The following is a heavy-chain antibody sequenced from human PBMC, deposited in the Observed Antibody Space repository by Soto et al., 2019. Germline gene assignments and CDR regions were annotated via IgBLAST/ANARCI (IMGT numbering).Heavy chain of an antibody. CDR3: AREYANSPEAFDF. D-gene: IGHD2-2*01. CDR1: GGSVKSASHN. V-gene: IGHV4-61*01. CDR2: IYYTGST. J-gene: IGHJ4*02. Sequence: SATLSLTYTVSGGSVKSASHNWSWVRPPPGKGLEWIGYIYYTGSTNYNPSLKSRVTISLDTSRNQFSLKLSSVTAADTAVFYCAREYANSPEAFDFWGQGALVTVSS.